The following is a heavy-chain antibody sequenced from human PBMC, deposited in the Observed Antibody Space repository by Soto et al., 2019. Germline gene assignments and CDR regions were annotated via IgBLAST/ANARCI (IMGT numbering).Heavy chain of an antibody. J-gene: IGHJ6*02. CDR2: INHSGST. D-gene: IGHD3-3*01. Sequence: SETLSLTCAVYGGSFSGYYWSWIRQPPGKGLEWIGEINHSGSTNYNPSLKSRVTISVDTSKNQFSLKLGSVTAADTAVYYCASMTPDYDFWSGYGTYYYYYGMDVWGQGTTVTVSS. V-gene: IGHV4-34*01. CDR3: ASMTPDYDFWSGYGTYYYYYGMDV. CDR1: GGSFSGYY.